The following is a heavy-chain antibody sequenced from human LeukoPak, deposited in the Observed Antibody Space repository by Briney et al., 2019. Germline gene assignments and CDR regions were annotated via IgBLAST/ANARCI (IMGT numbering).Heavy chain of an antibody. V-gene: IGHV3-30-3*01. CDR2: ISYDGSNK. CDR3: ARVWLPSLVYYGMDV. J-gene: IGHJ6*02. D-gene: IGHD2-8*02. CDR1: GFTFSSYA. Sequence: GGSLRLSCAASGFTFSSYAMHWVRQAPGKGLEWVAVISYDGSNKYYADSVKGRFTISRDNSKNTLYLQINSLRAEDTAVYYCARVWLPSLVYYGMDVWGQGTTVTVSS.